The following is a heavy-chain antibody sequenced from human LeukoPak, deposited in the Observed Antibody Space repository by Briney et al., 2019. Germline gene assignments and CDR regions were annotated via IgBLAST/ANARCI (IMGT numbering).Heavy chain of an antibody. D-gene: IGHD5-18*01. J-gene: IGHJ4*02. Sequence: PSETLSLTCTVSGGSISRSRYYWGWIRQPPGKGLEWIGSIYHSGSTYYNPSLKSRVTISVDTSKNQFSLKLSSVTAADTAVYYCARAGVQLWFTPYFDYWGQGTLVTVSS. CDR3: ARAGVQLWFTPYFDY. CDR2: IYHSGST. CDR1: GGSISRSRYY. V-gene: IGHV4-39*07.